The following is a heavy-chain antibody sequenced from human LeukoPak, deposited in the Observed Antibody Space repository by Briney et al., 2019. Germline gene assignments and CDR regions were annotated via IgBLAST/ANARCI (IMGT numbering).Heavy chain of an antibody. CDR3: AKDATSGSYYKHVFRRGMDV. D-gene: IGHD3-10*01. CDR2: ISWNSGSL. V-gene: IGHV3-9*01. Sequence: GRSLRLSCAASGFTFGDYAMHWVRQAPGKGLEWVSSISWNSGSLGYADSVKGRVTISRDNAKNSVYLQMNSLRAEDTALYYCAKDATSGSYYKHVFRRGMDVWGQGTTVTVSS. J-gene: IGHJ6*02. CDR1: GFTFGDYA.